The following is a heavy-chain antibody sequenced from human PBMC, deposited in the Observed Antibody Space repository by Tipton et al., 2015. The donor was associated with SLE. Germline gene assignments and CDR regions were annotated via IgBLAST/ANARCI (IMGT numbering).Heavy chain of an antibody. Sequence: TLSPTCSVSGGSIRSYYWTWIRQPPGKGLEWIGEINHSGSTTYNPSLKSRITISVDTSTNRLSLNLASVTAADTAIYFCARGFYYDFWSAYHNEKGPKTYYFDYWGQGSLVTVSS. V-gene: IGHV4-34*01. CDR1: GGSIRSYY. J-gene: IGHJ4*02. CDR3: ARGFYYDFWSAYHNEKGPKTYYFDY. D-gene: IGHD3-3*01. CDR2: INHSGST.